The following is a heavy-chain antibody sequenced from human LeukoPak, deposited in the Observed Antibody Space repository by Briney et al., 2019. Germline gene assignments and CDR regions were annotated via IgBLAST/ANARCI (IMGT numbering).Heavy chain of an antibody. CDR1: GYTFTSYG. V-gene: IGHV1-46*01. D-gene: IGHD1-26*01. CDR2: INPSGGST. CDR3: ARDEWELLRADY. J-gene: IGHJ4*02. Sequence: ASVKVSCKASGYTFTSYGISWVRQAPGQGLEWMGIINPSGGSTSYAQKFQGRVTMTRDTSTSTVYMELSSLRSEDTAVYYCARDEWELLRADYWGQGTLVTVSS.